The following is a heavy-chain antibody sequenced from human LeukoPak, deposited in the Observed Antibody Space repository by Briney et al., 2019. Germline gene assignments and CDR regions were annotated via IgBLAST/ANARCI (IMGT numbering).Heavy chain of an antibody. J-gene: IGHJ4*02. CDR3: ARDTDDLYCSGGSCYFDY. D-gene: IGHD2-15*01. V-gene: IGHV1-18*01. CDR1: GYTFTSYG. CDR2: ISAYNGNT. Sequence: ASVKVSCKASGYTFTSYGISWVRQAPGQGLEWMGWISAYNGNTNYAQKFQGRVTITADKSTSTAYMELSSLRSEDTAVYYCARDTDDLYCSGGSCYFDYWGQGTLVTVSS.